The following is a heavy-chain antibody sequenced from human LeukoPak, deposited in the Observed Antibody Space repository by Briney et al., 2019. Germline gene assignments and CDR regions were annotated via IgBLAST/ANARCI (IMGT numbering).Heavy chain of an antibody. V-gene: IGHV1-2*06. CDR3: AREFGEPPGFDP. CDR1: GYTFTGYY. CDR2: INPNSGGT. J-gene: IGHJ5*02. Sequence: ASVKVSCKASGYTFTGYYMHWVRQAPGQGLGWMGRINPNSGGTNYAQKFQGRVTMTRDTSISTAYMELSRLRSDDTAVYYCAREFGEPPGFDPWGQGTLVTVSS. D-gene: IGHD3-10*01.